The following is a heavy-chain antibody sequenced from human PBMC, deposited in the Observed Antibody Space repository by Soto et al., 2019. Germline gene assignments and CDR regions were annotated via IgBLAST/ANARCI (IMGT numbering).Heavy chain of an antibody. J-gene: IGHJ4*02. CDR3: ARRYGASFDY. CDR1: GGSISSYY. D-gene: IGHD4-17*01. V-gene: IGHV4-59*01. CDR2: IYYSGST. Sequence: SETLSLTCTVSGGSISSYYWSWIRQPPGKGLEWIGYIYYSGSTNYNPSLKGRVTISVDTSKNQFSLKLSSVTAADTAVYYCARRYGASFDYWGQGTLVTVS.